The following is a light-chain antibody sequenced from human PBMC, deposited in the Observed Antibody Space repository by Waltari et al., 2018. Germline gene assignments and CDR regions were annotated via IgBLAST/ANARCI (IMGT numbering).Light chain of an antibody. CDR2: GGS. V-gene: IGKV3-20*01. Sequence: EIILTQSPGTLPLSPGERATLSCRASQSVSTTYVGWYQQKSGQAPRLVIYGGSSRATGIPDRFSGSASGTDFTLTISRLEPEDVAVYFCQQYDNWPLTFGLGTKLEIK. CDR3: QQYDNWPLT. CDR1: QSVSTTY. J-gene: IGKJ2*01.